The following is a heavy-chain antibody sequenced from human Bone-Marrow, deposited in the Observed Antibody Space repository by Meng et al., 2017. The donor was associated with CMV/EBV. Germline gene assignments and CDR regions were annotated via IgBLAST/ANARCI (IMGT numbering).Heavy chain of an antibody. Sequence: SETLSLTCAVYGGSFSGYYWSWIRKPPGKGLEWIGEINHSGNNNYNPSPKSRVTISVDTSKNQFSLKLSSVTAADTAVYYCARGGAFEWLLAHYYYGMAVWGQGTTVTGSS. D-gene: IGHD3-9*01. CDR1: GGSFSGYY. V-gene: IGHV4-34*01. J-gene: IGHJ6*01. CDR3: ARGGAFEWLLAHYYYGMAV. CDR2: INHSGNN.